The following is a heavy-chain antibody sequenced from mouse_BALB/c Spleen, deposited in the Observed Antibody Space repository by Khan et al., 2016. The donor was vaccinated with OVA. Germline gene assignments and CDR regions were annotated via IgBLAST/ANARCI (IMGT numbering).Heavy chain of an antibody. J-gene: IGHJ2*01. CDR3: AREEDLYYFDY. CDR1: GYIFTSYW. V-gene: IGHV1-76*01. Sequence: QVHVKQSGAELVRPGASVKLSCKTSGYIFTSYWIHWVKQRSGQGLEWIARIYPGTDNIYYNEKIKDKATLTADKSSSTAYMQLSSLQSEDSAVYFCAREEDLYYFDYWGQGTTLTVSS. CDR2: IYPGTDNI.